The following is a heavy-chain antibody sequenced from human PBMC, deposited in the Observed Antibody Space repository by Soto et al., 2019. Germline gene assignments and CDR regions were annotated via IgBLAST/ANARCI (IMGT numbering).Heavy chain of an antibody. CDR1: GFTLSGHW. CDR2: IEVDGRGT. V-gene: IGHV3-74*01. Sequence: EMQLVESGGGLVQPGGSLRLSCAAPGFTLSGHWIHWVRQAPGKGLEWVSRIEVDGRGTSYAHSVKGRFTISTDNAKNTVYLQMNSLRAEDTAVYYCATVFDFWGQGTLVTVSS. CDR3: ATVFDF. D-gene: IGHD4-17*01. J-gene: IGHJ4*02.